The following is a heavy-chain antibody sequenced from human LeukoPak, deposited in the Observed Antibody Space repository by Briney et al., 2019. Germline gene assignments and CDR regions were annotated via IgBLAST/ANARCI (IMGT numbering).Heavy chain of an antibody. Sequence: SETLSLTCTVSGGSISSGGYYWSWIRQHPGKGLEWIGYICYSGSTYYNPSLKSRVTISIDTSKNQFSLKLSSVTAADTAVYYCARDFQYSSSWGYYYGMDVWGQGTTVTVSS. CDR1: GGSISSGGYY. J-gene: IGHJ6*02. D-gene: IGHD6-13*01. CDR3: ARDFQYSSSWGYYYGMDV. CDR2: ICYSGST. V-gene: IGHV4-31*03.